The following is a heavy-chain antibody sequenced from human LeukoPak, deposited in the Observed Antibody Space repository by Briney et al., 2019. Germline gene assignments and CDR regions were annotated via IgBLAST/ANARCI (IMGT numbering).Heavy chain of an antibody. J-gene: IGHJ4*02. CDR3: AREVVSSPSYFDS. D-gene: IGHD2-15*01. CDR1: GFTFSSYA. Sequence: GGSLRLSCAASGFTFSSYAMHWVRQAPGKGLEWVAVISYDGSNKYYADSVKGRFTISRDNSKNTLYHLMNSLIPEDTAVYYCAREVVSSPSYFDSWGQGTLVTVSS. V-gene: IGHV3-30*14. CDR2: ISYDGSNK.